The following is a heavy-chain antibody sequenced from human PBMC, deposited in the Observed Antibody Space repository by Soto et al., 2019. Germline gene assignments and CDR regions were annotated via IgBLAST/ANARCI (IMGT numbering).Heavy chain of an antibody. V-gene: IGHV3-23*01. CDR1: GFTFSSYW. Sequence: GGSLRLSCAASGFTFSSYWMSWVRQAPGKGLEWVSAISGSGGSTYYADSVKGRFTISRDNSKNTLYLQMNSLRAEDTAVYYCAKGLDVDPNYYYYGMDVWGQGTTVTVSS. CDR2: ISGSGGST. CDR3: AKGLDVDPNYYYYGMDV. J-gene: IGHJ6*02. D-gene: IGHD5-12*01.